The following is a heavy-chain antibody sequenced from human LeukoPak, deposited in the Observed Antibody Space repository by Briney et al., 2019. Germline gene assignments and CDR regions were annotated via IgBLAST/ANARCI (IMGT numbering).Heavy chain of an antibody. CDR3: ARGRYDFWSGYYDRFDP. V-gene: IGHV4-4*07. CDR2: IYTSGST. J-gene: IGHJ5*02. CDR1: GGSISSYY. D-gene: IGHD3-3*01. Sequence: SETLFLTCTVSGGSISSYYWSWIRQPAGKGLEWIGRIYTSGSTNYNPSLKSRVTMSVDTSKNQFSLKLSSVTAADTAVYYCARGRYDFWSGYYDRFDPWGQGTLVTVSS.